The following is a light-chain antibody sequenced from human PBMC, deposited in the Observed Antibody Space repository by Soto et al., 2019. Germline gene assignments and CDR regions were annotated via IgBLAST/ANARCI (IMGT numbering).Light chain of an antibody. J-gene: IGKJ4*01. CDR2: KIS. V-gene: IGKV2-24*01. CDR3: MQTTDFPLT. CDR1: QSLVHSDGIAY. Sequence: DVVMTQSPLSLPVTLGQPASISCSSNQSLVHSDGIAYLSWFQQRLGQPPRLLIYKISTRFSGVPDRFSGSGAGTDFTLRISRVEAEDVGVYYCMQTTDFPLTFGGGTKVDIK.